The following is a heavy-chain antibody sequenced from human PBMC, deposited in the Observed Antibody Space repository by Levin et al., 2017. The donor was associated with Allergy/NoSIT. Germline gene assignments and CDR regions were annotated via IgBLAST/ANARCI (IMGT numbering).Heavy chain of an antibody. D-gene: IGHD2-2*02. Sequence: GGSLRLSCEASGFTFSNYGMHWVRQAPDMRLEWVAVITFDGSKKDYAESVKGRFTISRDNSKNTVDLQMNSLRREDTAAYYCAKRYTTSSVPTTIWDWYFDLWGRGTLVTVSS. J-gene: IGHJ2*01. V-gene: IGHV3-30*18. CDR2: ITFDGSKK. CDR3: AKRYTTSSVPTTIWDWYFDL. CDR1: GFTFSNYG.